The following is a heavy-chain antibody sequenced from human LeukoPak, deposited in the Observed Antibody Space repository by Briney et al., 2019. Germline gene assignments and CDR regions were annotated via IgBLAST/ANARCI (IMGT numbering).Heavy chain of an antibody. CDR1: GFTFSSYG. V-gene: IGHV3-33*01. CDR2: IWYDGSNK. Sequence: PGGSLRLSCAASGFTFSSYGMHWVRQAPGKGLEWVAVIWYDGSNKYYADSVKGRFTISRDNSKNTLYLQMNSLRAEDTAVYYCAALSEEFDYWGQGTLVTASS. J-gene: IGHJ4*02. CDR3: AALSEEFDY.